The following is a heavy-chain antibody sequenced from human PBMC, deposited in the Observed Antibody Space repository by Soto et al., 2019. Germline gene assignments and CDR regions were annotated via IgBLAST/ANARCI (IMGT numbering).Heavy chain of an antibody. Sequence: QVQVVQSGAEVKKPGASVKVSCKTSGYTFTTYGIGWVRQAPGQGLEWMGWISGANGHTNYAQNVQGRVTVTTDTSTSRAYMERGSRGSYDPAVYYCAREVAGAGGESDYWGQRALVTVSS. D-gene: IGHD6-13*01. V-gene: IGHV1-18*01. J-gene: IGHJ4*01. CDR3: AREVAGAGGESDY. CDR1: GYTFTTYG. CDR2: ISGANGHT.